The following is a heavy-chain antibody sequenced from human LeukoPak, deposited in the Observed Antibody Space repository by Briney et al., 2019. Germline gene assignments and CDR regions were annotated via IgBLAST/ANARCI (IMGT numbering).Heavy chain of an antibody. CDR2: IKEDGSEK. J-gene: IGHJ4*02. V-gene: IGHV3-7*03. CDR3: ARVSAGDYPDY. D-gene: IGHD7-27*01. CDR1: GSIFSNYW. Sequence: PGGSLRLSCAASGSIFSNYWKSWVRQAPGKGLEWVANIKEDGSEKSYVDSVKGRFTISRDNAKNSLYLQMNGLRAEDTAVYYCARVSAGDYPDYWGQGTLVTVSS.